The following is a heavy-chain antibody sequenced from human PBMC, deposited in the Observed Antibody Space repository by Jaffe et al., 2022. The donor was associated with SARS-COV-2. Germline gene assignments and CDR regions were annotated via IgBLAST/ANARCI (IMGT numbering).Heavy chain of an antibody. CDR3: ARGSSVPAAGDY. V-gene: IGHV1-18*01. D-gene: IGHD6-13*01. J-gene: IGHJ4*02. CDR1: GYTFGNYG. Sequence: QVQLIQSGGEVKKPGASVRVSCQASGYTFGNYGVIWVRQAPGQGLEWMGWSSALNGETYYARKFQGRVTMTTDTSTNTANMELRSLKSDDTALYFCARGSSVPAAGDYWGQGTLVTVSS. CDR2: SSALNGET.